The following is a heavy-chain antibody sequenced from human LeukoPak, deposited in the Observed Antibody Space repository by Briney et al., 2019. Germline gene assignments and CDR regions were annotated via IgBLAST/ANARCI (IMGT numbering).Heavy chain of an antibody. V-gene: IGHV4-4*07. CDR2: IYTSGST. Sequence: SETPSLTCTVSGGSISSYYWSWIRQPAGKGLEWIGRIYTSGSTNYNPSLKSRVTMSVDTSKNQFSLKLSSVTAADTAVYYCARDGIAAAGTKTEYYYYYYMDVWGKGTTVTVSS. D-gene: IGHD6-13*01. J-gene: IGHJ6*03. CDR3: ARDGIAAAGTKTEYYYYYYMDV. CDR1: GGSISSYY.